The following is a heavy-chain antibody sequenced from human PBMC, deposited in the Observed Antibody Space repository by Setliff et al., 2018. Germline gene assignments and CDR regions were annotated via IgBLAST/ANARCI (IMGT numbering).Heavy chain of an antibody. CDR3: AKPQVELRWGFES. Sequence: RLSCAASGFTFSTYAMSWVRQAPGKGLEWVSTIYSGDRNTFYTDSVKGRFTIFRDGSKNTLYLQMTSLRAEDTAVYYCAKPQVELRWGFESWGQGTPVTVSS. V-gene: IGHV3-23*03. CDR1: GFTFSTYA. D-gene: IGHD1-7*01. CDR2: IYSGDRNT. J-gene: IGHJ4*02.